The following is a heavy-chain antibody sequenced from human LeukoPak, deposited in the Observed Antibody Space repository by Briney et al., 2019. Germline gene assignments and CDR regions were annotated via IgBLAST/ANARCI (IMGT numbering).Heavy chain of an antibody. J-gene: IGHJ4*02. CDR2: INDSGTI. CDR3: ARPATPRERLLLY. Sequence: SSETLSLTCAVYGGSFSNYYWSWIRQPPGKGLEWIGEINDSGTINYNPSLMSRVAISVDKSKNQFSLKLSSVTAADTAVYYCARPATPRERLLLYWGQGTLVTVSS. D-gene: IGHD3-22*01. V-gene: IGHV4-34*01. CDR1: GGSFSNYY.